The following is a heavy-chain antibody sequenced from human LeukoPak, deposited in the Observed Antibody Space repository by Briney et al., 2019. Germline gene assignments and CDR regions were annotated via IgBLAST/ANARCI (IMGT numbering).Heavy chain of an antibody. CDR1: GFTFDDYG. Sequence: GGSLRLSCAASGFTFDDYGMSWVRQAPGKGLEWVSGINWNGGSTGYADSVKGRFTISRDKAKISLYLQMNSLRAEDTALYYCAREKRITIFGVVQYYMDVWGKGTTVAVSS. J-gene: IGHJ6*03. V-gene: IGHV3-20*04. D-gene: IGHD3-3*01. CDR2: INWNGGST. CDR3: AREKRITIFGVVQYYMDV.